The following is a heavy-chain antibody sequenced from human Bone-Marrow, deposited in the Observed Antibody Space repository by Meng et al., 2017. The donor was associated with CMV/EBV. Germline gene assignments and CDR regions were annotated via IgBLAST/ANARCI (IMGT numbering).Heavy chain of an antibody. CDR2: IYYSGST. V-gene: IGHV4-39*07. CDR3: ARAMTSIAAATFDP. Sequence: SETLSLTCTVSGGSISSSSYYWGWIRQPPGKGLEWIGTIYYSGSTYYNPSLKSRVTISVDTSKNQFSLKLSSVTAADTAVYYCARAMTSIAAATFDPWGQGTRVTGAS. D-gene: IGHD6-13*01. CDR1: GGSISSSSYY. J-gene: IGHJ5*02.